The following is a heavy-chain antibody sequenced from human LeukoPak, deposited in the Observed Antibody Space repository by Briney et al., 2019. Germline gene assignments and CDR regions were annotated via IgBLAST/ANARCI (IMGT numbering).Heavy chain of an antibody. J-gene: IGHJ3*02. D-gene: IGHD6-13*01. CDR1: GYTFTSYG. V-gene: IGHV1-18*01. Sequence: ASVKVSCKAPGYTFTSYGISWVRQAPGQGLEWMGWISAYNGNTNYAQKLQGRVTMTTDTSTSTAYMELRSLRSGDTAVYYCARAPEYSSSWPIWGQGTMVTVSS. CDR3: ARAPEYSSSWPI. CDR2: ISAYNGNT.